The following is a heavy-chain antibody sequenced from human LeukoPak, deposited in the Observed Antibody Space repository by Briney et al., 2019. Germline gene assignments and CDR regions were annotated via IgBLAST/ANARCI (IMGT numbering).Heavy chain of an antibody. D-gene: IGHD1-14*01. CDR2: IYYTGST. CDR3: AGMRITTPTVRTLDY. J-gene: IGHJ4*02. Sequence: SQSLPLMCAVSGGSMSLCYWMWMRRPPGRGLEGVGLIYYTGSTDYNPSLKSRVTISVDTSKNQFSLKLSSVTAADMAVYYCAGMRITTPTVRTLDYWGQGTLVTVSS. V-gene: IGHV4-59*01. CDR1: GGSMSLCY.